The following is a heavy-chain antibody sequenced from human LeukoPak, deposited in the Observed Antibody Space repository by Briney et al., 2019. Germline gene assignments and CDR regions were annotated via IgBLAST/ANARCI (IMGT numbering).Heavy chain of an antibody. CDR3: ARGADDILTGYLNWFDP. J-gene: IGHJ5*02. D-gene: IGHD3-9*01. V-gene: IGHV4-30-2*01. CDR1: GGSISSGGYS. CDR2: IYHSGST. Sequence: SETLSLTCAVSGGSISSGGYSWSWIRQPPGKGLEWIGYIYHSGSTYYNPSLKSRITISVDRSKNQFSLKLSSVTAADTAVYYCARGADDILTGYLNWFDPWGQGTLVTVSS.